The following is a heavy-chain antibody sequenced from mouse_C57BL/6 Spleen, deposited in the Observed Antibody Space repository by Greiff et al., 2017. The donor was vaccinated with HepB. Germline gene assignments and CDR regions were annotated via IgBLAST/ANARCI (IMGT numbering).Heavy chain of an antibody. V-gene: IGHV1-4*01. D-gene: IGHD2-5*01. CDR1: GYTFTSYT. Sequence: VQLQQSGAELARPGASVKMSCKASGYTFTSYTMHWVKRRPGQGLEWIGYINPSSGYTKYNQKFKDKATLTADKSSSTAYMQLSSLTSEDSAVYYCARSYSNYFDYWGQGTTLTVSS. J-gene: IGHJ2*01. CDR3: ARSYSNYFDY. CDR2: INPSSGYT.